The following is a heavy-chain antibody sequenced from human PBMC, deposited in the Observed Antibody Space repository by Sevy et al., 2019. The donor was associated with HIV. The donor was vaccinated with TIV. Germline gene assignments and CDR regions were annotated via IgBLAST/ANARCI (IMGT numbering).Heavy chain of an antibody. Sequence: GGSLRLSSVASGFTFSDYYMSWIRQAPGKGLEWVSYISPSGFIKHYGDSVKGRFIISRDNAKNSLFLQMNSLGPDDTAVYFCARDNRRGDRWLQLTYDYWGQGTLVTVSS. J-gene: IGHJ4*02. CDR2: ISPSGFIK. D-gene: IGHD5-18*01. V-gene: IGHV3-11*01. CDR1: GFTFSDYY. CDR3: ARDNRRGDRWLQLTYDY.